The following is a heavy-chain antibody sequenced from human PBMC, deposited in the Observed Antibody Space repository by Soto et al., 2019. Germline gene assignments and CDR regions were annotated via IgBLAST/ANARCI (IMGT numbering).Heavy chain of an antibody. CDR3: ARDSRFGFPDH. D-gene: IGHD3-16*01. Sequence: QVQLQESGPGLVKPSETLSLTCTVSASSIDSYYWSWIRQPPGKGLEWIGYVYSSGSTKYNPSLKSRVTISVDSSKNQFSLNLNSMTAADTAIYYCARDSRFGFPDHWGQGTLVTVSS. J-gene: IGHJ5*02. V-gene: IGHV4-59*01. CDR2: VYSSGST. CDR1: ASSIDSYY.